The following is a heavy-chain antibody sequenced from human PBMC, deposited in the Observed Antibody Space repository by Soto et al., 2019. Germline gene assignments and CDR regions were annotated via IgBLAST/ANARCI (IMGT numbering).Heavy chain of an antibody. J-gene: IGHJ4*02. Sequence: SGPTLVNPTETLTLTCTVAGFSLSNARMGXSWIRQPPGKALEWLAHVFSNDEKSYNTSLKSRLTITKDTSKNQVVLTMTNMDPVDTATYYCAFLIECRSSSFFDYWGQGALVTVSS. CDR3: AFLIECRSSSFFDY. CDR2: VFSNDEK. CDR1: GFSLSNARMG. D-gene: IGHD6-6*01. V-gene: IGHV2-26*01.